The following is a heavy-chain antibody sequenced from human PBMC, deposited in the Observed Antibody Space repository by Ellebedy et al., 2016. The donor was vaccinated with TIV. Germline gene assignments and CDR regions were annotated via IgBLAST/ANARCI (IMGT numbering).Heavy chain of an antibody. CDR2: VTPYNRDT. CDR1: GYSFTSHG. V-gene: IGHV1-18*01. CDR3: ARGAMALS. D-gene: IGHD5-24*01. Sequence: AASVKVSCKASGYSFTSHGISWLRQAPGQGLQWMGWVTPYNRDTYYAQNFQGRVTFTTDPSSSTAYMELRSPRSDDTSVNYSARGAMALSWGQGTLVTVSS. J-gene: IGHJ5*02.